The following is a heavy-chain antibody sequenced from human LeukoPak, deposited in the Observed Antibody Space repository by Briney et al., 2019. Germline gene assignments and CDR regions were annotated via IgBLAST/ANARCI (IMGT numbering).Heavy chain of an antibody. Sequence: PGGSLRLSCAASGFTFSSYGMHWVRQAPGKGLEWVAFIRYDGSNKYYADSVEGRFTISRDNSKNTLYLQMNSLRAEDTAVYYCAKDLDWDYWGQGTLVTVSS. CDR2: IRYDGSNK. CDR3: AKDLDWDY. J-gene: IGHJ4*02. D-gene: IGHD1-1*01. CDR1: GFTFSSYG. V-gene: IGHV3-30*02.